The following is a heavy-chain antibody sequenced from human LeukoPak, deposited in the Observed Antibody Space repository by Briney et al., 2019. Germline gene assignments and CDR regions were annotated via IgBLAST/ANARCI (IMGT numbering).Heavy chain of an antibody. J-gene: IGHJ5*02. V-gene: IGHV4-34*01. CDR2: IKHSGST. CDR3: ARGRRAAKGNWFDP. CDR1: GGSFSGYY. Sequence: SETLSRTCAVYGGSFSGYYWSWIRQPPGKGLEWIGEIKHSGSTNYNPSLESRVTISVDTSKNQFSLKLSSVTAADTAVYYCARGRRAAKGNWFDPWGQGTLVTVSS. D-gene: IGHD2-15*01.